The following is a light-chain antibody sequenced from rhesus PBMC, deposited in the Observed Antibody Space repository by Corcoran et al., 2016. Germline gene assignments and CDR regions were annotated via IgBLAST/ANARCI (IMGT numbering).Light chain of an antibody. V-gene: IGKV1-22*01. CDR1: QSISSW. Sequence: DIQMTQPPSSLSASVGDTVTITCRASQSISSWLDWYQQKTGKAPKLLLYKASSLKSGVPSRFSGRGSGTEFTLTFSSLQPGRFATSYCLQYSSSPYSFGRGTKVEIK. J-gene: IGKJ2*01. CDR3: LQYSSSPYS. CDR2: KAS.